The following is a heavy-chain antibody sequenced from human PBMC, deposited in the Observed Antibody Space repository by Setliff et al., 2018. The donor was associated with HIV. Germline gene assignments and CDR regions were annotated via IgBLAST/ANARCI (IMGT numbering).Heavy chain of an antibody. D-gene: IGHD6-13*01. CDR3: ARLPDINSWPFDY. J-gene: IGHJ4*02. CDR1: GYLISGGFY. Sequence: SETLSLTCDVSGYLISGGFYWGWIRQPPGKGLEWIGYIHHSGGTQYNPSLMSRLTMSVDSSKNQFSLSLSSVTAADTAVYYCARLPDINSWPFDYWARGTLVTVSS. CDR2: IHHSGGT. V-gene: IGHV4-38-2*01.